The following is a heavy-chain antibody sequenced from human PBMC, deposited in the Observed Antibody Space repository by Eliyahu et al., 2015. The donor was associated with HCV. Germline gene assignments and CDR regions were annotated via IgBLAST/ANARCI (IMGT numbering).Heavy chain of an antibody. CDR3: ARHVRGSGWYRGGNWFDP. D-gene: IGHD6-19*01. Sequence: QLQLQESGPGLLKPSETLSLTCTVSGDSLRSNNYYWGWVRQPPGKGLEWIGSIHYSGSTDYNPSLRSRVSISLDTSKNQFLLNLRSVAAADTAIYFCARHVRGSGWYRGGNWFDPWGQGTLVEVSS. CDR1: GDSLRSNNYY. V-gene: IGHV4-39*01. J-gene: IGHJ5*02. CDR2: IHYSGST.